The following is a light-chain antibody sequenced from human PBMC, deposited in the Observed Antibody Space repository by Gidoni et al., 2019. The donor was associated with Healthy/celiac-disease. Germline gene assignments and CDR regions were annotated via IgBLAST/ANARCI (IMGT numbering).Light chain of an antibody. CDR2: GAS. Sequence: EIVMTQSPATLSVSPWERATLSCRASPSVSSNLAWYQQKPGQAPRLLIYGASTRATGIPARFSGSVSWTEFTLTISSLQSEDFAVYYCQQYNNWPPWTFGQGTKVEIK. J-gene: IGKJ1*01. CDR3: QQYNNWPPWT. V-gene: IGKV3-15*01. CDR1: PSVSSN.